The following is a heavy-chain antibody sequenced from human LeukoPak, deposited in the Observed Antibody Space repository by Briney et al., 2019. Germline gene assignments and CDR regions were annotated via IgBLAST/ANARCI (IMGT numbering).Heavy chain of an antibody. V-gene: IGHV4-39*01. CDR2: IDFNGNA. CDR1: GDSISRSSNY. Sequence: PSETLSLTCSVSGDSISRSSNYWGWIRQPPGKGLEWIASIDFNGNAEYNPSLKSRGIISVDTSKNQYSLKVTSLTTTDTAVYYCARLASGRSPPPTRWAWFDSWGQGILVTVSS. J-gene: IGHJ5*01. CDR3: ARLASGRSPPPTRWAWFDS. D-gene: IGHD3-10*01.